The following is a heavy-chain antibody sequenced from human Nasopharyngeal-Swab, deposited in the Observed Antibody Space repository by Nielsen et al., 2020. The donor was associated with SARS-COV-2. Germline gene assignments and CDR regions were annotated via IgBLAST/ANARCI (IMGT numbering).Heavy chain of an antibody. D-gene: IGHD2-2*01. Sequence: GGSLRLSCAASGFTFSSYAMHWVRQAPGKGLEWVAVISYDGSNKYYADSVKGRSTISRDNSKNTLYLQMNSLRAEDTAVYYCARAPVPAASIDYWGQGTLVTVSS. CDR3: ARAPVPAASIDY. V-gene: IGHV3-30-3*01. CDR1: GFTFSSYA. J-gene: IGHJ4*02. CDR2: ISYDGSNK.